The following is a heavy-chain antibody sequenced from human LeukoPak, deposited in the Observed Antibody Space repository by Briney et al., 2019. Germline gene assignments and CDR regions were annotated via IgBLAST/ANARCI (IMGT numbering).Heavy chain of an antibody. CDR3: ARDHGIVGATRVDY. Sequence: ASVTVSCKASGYTFTSYGSSWVRQAPEQGLEWMGWISAYNGNTNYGQKLQGRVTMTTDTSTSTAYMELRSLSSDDTAVYYCARDHGIVGATRVDYWGQGTLVTVSS. V-gene: IGHV1-18*01. J-gene: IGHJ4*02. CDR1: GYTFTSYG. CDR2: ISAYNGNT. D-gene: IGHD1-26*01.